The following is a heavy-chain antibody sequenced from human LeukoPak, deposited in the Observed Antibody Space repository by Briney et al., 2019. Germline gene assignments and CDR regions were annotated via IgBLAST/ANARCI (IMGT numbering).Heavy chain of an antibody. CDR3: ARGNYVPSSADY. CDR2: INPNSGGT. D-gene: IGHD3-16*01. V-gene: IGHV1-2*02. Sequence: ASVKVSCKASGYTFIAYYMHWIRQAPGQGFQWMGWINPNSGGTHYAQRSQGRVTMTRDTSISTVYMELSRVRSDDTAVYYCARGNYVPSSADYWGQGTLVTVSS. CDR1: GYTFIAYY. J-gene: IGHJ4*02.